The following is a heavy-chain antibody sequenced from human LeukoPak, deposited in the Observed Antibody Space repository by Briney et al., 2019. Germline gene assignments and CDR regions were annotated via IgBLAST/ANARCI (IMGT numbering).Heavy chain of an antibody. J-gene: IGHJ4*02. V-gene: IGHV3-33*06. CDR1: GFTFNIFG. CDR2: LWANGKTA. Sequence: PGRSLRLSCAASGFTFNIFGMPWVRQVPGNGLEWVAVLWANGKTAHYADSVKGRFTISRDSSENTLYLQMNSLRSEDTAVYYCVKESAADATFHFDYWGQGTLVTVSS. CDR3: VKESAADATFHFDY. D-gene: IGHD6-13*01.